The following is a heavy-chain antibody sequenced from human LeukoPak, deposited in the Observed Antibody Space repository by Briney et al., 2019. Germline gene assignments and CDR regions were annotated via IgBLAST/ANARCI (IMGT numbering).Heavy chain of an antibody. CDR3: ARDRIAAAHDAFDI. CDR2: IYTSGST. D-gene: IGHD6-13*01. J-gene: IGHJ3*02. V-gene: IGHV4-61*02. Sequence: SQTLSLTCTVSGGSISSGSYYWSWIRQPAGKGLEWIGRIYTSGSTNYNPSLKSRVTISVDTSTNQFSLKLSSVTAADTAVYYCARDRIAAAHDAFDIWGQGTMVTVSS. CDR1: GGSISSGSYY.